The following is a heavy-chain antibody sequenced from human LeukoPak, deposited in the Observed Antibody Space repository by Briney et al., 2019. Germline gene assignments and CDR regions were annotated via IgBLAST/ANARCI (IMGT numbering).Heavy chain of an antibody. D-gene: IGHD1-14*01. CDR3: VVVVEPPDSDGFDV. Sequence: GSLRLSFAASGFPFGHSWVHWVRPAPGKGLVWVSLINADGSITTYADSVKGRFTISRDNARNTLSLQMNSLTIEDTAVYYCVVVVEPPDSDGFDVWGQGTMITVSS. J-gene: IGHJ3*01. CDR2: INADGSIT. V-gene: IGHV3-74*01. CDR1: GFPFGHSW.